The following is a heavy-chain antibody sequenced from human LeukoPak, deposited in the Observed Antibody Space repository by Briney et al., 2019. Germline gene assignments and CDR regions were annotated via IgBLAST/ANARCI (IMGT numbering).Heavy chain of an antibody. D-gene: IGHD3-22*01. J-gene: IGHJ4*02. Sequence: ASVKVSCKASGYTFTGYYMRWVRQAPGQGLEWMGWINPNSGGTNYAQKFQGRVTMTRDTSISTAYMELSRLRSDDTAVYYCARLQDSSGYYYDYWGQGTLVTVSS. CDR3: ARLQDSSGYYYDY. CDR2: INPNSGGT. V-gene: IGHV1-2*02. CDR1: GYTFTGYY.